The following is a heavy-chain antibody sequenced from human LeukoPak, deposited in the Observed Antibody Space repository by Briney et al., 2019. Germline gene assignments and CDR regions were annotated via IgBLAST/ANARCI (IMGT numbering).Heavy chain of an antibody. Sequence: PGGSLRLSCAASGFTFSSYAMSWVRQAPGKGLEWVSAISGSGGSTYYADSVKGRFTISRDNSKNTLYLQMNSLRAEDTAVYYCAQRSTVTYYYYGMDVWGQGTTVTVSS. CDR2: ISGSGGST. V-gene: IGHV3-23*01. J-gene: IGHJ6*02. CDR1: GFTFSSYA. D-gene: IGHD2-21*02. CDR3: AQRSTVTYYYYGMDV.